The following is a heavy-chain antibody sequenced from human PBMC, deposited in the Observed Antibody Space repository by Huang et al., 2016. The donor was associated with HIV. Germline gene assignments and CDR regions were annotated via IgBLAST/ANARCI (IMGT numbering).Heavy chain of an antibody. CDR1: GFTFSSYW. CDR2: INSDGSRT. D-gene: IGHD6-19*01. V-gene: IGHV3-74*01. J-gene: IGHJ4*02. Sequence: EVQLVESGGGLAQPGGSLRLSCADSGFTFSSYWMHWVRQAPGKGLVWGSRINSDGSRTSYADSVKGRFTISRDNAKNTLYLQMNSLRAEDTAVYYCARDSQQWLVEDYWGQGTLVTVSS. CDR3: ARDSQQWLVEDY.